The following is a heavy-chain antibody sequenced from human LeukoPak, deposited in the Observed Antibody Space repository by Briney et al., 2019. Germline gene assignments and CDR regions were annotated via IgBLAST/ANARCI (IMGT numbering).Heavy chain of an antibody. CDR1: GGSFSGYY. Sequence: LSLTCAVYGGSFSGYYWSWIRQPPGKGLEWVAVIWYDGSNKYYADSVKGRFTISRDNSKNTLYLQMNSLRAEDTAVYYCARSRLVVVPAANWFDPWGQGTLVTVSS. CDR3: ARSRLVVVPAANWFDP. V-gene: IGHV3-33*08. D-gene: IGHD2-2*01. CDR2: IWYDGSNK. J-gene: IGHJ5*02.